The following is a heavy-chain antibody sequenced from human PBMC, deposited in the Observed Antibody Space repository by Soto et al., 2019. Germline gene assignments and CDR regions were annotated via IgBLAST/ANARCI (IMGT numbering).Heavy chain of an antibody. CDR2: IQYDGSQT. J-gene: IGHJ6*02. CDR3: VNDVDDTLSRGHGMDV. D-gene: IGHD5-12*01. CDR1: GFTFSSHG. Sequence: PGGSLRLSCVASGFTFSSHGMHWVRQAPGKGLEWVAVIQYDGSQTYYADSVKGRFTISRDNSKNTLYLQMNSLRTEDSAVYYCVNDVDDTLSRGHGMDVWGQGTTVTVSS. V-gene: IGHV3-30*18.